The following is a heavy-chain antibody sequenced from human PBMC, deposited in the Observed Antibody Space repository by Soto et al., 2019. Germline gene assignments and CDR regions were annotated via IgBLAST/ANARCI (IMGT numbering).Heavy chain of an antibody. D-gene: IGHD1-1*01. Sequence: GESLKISCKGSGYTFSGYRIGWVRQMSGKGLEWMGIIYPGDSDARYSPSFQGQVTISADESITTAYLQWDSLKASDTAIYYCVVQQKLPWVNAWGQGTLVTSPQ. CDR3: VVQQKLPWVNA. CDR2: IYPGDSDA. CDR1: GYTFSGYR. V-gene: IGHV5-51*01. J-gene: IGHJ5*02.